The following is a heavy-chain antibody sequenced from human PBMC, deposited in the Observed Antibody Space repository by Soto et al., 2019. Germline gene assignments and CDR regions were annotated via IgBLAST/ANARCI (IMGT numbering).Heavy chain of an antibody. D-gene: IGHD6-13*01. CDR2: IYYSGST. CDR1: GGSISSGGYY. CDR3: ARTGIAAAGTYLGMDV. V-gene: IGHV4-31*03. J-gene: IGHJ6*02. Sequence: SETLSLTCTVSGGSISSGGYYWSWIRQHPGKGLEWIGYIYYSGSTYYNPSLKSRVTISVDTSKNQFSLKLSSVTAADTAVHYCARTGIAAAGTYLGMDVWGQGTTVTVSS.